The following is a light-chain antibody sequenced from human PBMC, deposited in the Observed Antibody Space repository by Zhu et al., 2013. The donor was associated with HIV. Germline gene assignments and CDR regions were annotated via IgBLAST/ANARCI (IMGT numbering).Light chain of an antibody. CDR3: AAWDDSLSGRV. V-gene: IGLV1-44*01. CDR1: SSNIGGNT. Sequence: QSVLTQAPSASGTPGQRVAISCSGSSSNIGGNTVNWYQQLPGMAPKLLIYNGNQRPSGVPDRFSASKSGTSASLAISGLQSDDEADYYCAAWDDSLSGRVFGGGTKLTVL. J-gene: IGLJ3*02. CDR2: NGN.